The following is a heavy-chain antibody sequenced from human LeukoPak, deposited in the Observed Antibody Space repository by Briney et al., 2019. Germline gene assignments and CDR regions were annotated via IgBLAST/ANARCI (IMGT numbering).Heavy chain of an antibody. CDR3: ARGHCSGGSCYSISGYNWFGP. CDR2: INHSGST. Sequence: PSETLSLTCAVYGGSFSGYYWSWIRQPPGKGLEWIGEINHSGSTNYNPSLKSRVTISVDTSKNQFSLKLSSVTAADTAVYYCARGHCSGGSCYSISGYNWFGPWGQGTLVTVSS. V-gene: IGHV4-34*01. CDR1: GGSFSGYY. D-gene: IGHD2-15*01. J-gene: IGHJ5*02.